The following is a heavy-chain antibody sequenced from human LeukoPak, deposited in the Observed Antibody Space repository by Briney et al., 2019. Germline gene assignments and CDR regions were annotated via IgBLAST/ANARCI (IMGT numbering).Heavy chain of an antibody. CDR1: GFIFSTYG. CDR3: AKGPTTWRNYYYYYMDV. CDR2: IRYDGSNK. Sequence: PGGSLRLSCAASGFIFSTYGMHWVRQAPGKGLEWVAFIRYDGSNKHYADSVKGRFTISRDNSKNTLYLQMNSLRAEDTAVYYCAKGPTTWRNYYYYYMDVWGKGTTVTISS. D-gene: IGHD1-7*01. J-gene: IGHJ6*03. V-gene: IGHV3-30*02.